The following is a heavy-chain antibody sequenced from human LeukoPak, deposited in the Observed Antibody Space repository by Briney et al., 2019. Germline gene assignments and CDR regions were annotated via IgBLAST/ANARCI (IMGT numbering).Heavy chain of an antibody. CDR2: ISSSSSYI. Sequence: GGSLRLSCAASGFTFSTTAMTWVRQAPGKGLEWVSSISSSSSYIYYADSVKGRFTISRDNAKNSLYLQMNSLRAEDTAVYYCARGDDSSGYYSFDYWGQGTLVTVSS. V-gene: IGHV3-21*01. CDR1: GFTFSTTA. J-gene: IGHJ4*02. D-gene: IGHD3-22*01. CDR3: ARGDDSSGYYSFDY.